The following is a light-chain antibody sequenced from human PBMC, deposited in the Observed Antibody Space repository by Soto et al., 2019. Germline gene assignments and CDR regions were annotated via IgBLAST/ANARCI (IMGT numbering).Light chain of an antibody. CDR3: PQFSSYPLT. CDR1: QTVRNNY. Sequence: VLRQSPGTLSLSPGERATLSCRASQTVRNNYLAWYQQKPGQAPRLLIYDASSRATGIPDRFSGGGSGTDFTLTIISLESEHFAVYYCPQFSSYPLTFGGGTKVDIK. V-gene: IGKV3-20*01. J-gene: IGKJ4*01. CDR2: DAS.